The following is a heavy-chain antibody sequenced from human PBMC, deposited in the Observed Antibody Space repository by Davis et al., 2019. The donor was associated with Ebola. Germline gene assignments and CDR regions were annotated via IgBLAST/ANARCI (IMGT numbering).Heavy chain of an antibody. V-gene: IGHV4-59*01. CDR1: GGSISNSC. CDR2: IYSSGST. D-gene: IGHD6-19*01. CDR3: ARDGQQWLANFDY. Sequence: SETLSLTCTVSGGSISNSCWSWIRQPPGKGLEWIGYIYSSGSTNYNPSLKSRVTFSIDTSNNQFSLKLSSVTAADTAVYYCARDGQQWLANFDYWGRGTLVTVSS. J-gene: IGHJ4*02.